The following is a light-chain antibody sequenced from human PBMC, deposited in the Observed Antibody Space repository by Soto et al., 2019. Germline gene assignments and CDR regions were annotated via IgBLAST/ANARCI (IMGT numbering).Light chain of an antibody. J-gene: IGLJ1*01. V-gene: IGLV1-40*01. CDR1: SSNIGATYD. Sequence: SVLPKPPSVSGAPGQRVTISCTGSSSNIGATYDVQWYQQLPGTAPKLLIYGNSNRPSGVPDRFSGSKSGTSASLAITGLQADDEADYYCQSYDSSLSAHYVFGTGTKVTVL. CDR2: GNS. CDR3: QSYDSSLSAHYV.